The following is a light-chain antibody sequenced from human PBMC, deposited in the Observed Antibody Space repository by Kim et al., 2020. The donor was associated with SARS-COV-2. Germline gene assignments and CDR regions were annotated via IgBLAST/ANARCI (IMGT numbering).Light chain of an antibody. CDR1: QSVSSSY. CDR2: GVS. J-gene: IGKJ2*01. CDR3: QQYGSSPAYT. V-gene: IGKV3-20*01. Sequence: SPGERATLSCRASQSVSSSYLGWYQQKPGQAPRLLIYGVSSRATGIPDRFSGSGSGTDFTLTISRLEPEDFAVYYCQQYGSSPAYTFGQGTKLEI.